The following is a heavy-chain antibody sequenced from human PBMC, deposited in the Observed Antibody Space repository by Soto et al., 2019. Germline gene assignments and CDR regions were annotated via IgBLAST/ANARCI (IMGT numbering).Heavy chain of an antibody. CDR3: LSRTGHFDYYDGIDV. Sequence: QVQLVQSGAEVKKPGSSVKVSCKASGGTFSGYAISWVRQAPGQGLEWMAGIIPIFGTANYAQKFQGRVTTTADESSSTAYMELSSLRSEDTAVYYCLSRTGHFDYYDGIDVWGQCFTVTVS. CDR2: IIPIFGTA. D-gene: IGHD3-3*02. V-gene: IGHV1-69*12. CDR1: GGTFSGYA. J-gene: IGHJ6*02.